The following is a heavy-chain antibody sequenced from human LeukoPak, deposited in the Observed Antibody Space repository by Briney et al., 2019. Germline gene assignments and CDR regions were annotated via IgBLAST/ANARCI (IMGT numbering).Heavy chain of an antibody. J-gene: IGHJ4*02. V-gene: IGHV3-11*01. CDR2: ISSSGSTI. CDR3: ARDERLLSFLK. Sequence: GGSLRLSCAASGFTFSDYYMSWIRQAPGKGLEWVSYISSSGSTIYYADSVKGRFTISRDNAKNSLYLQMNSLRAEDTAIYYCARDERLLSFLKWGQGTLVTVSS. CDR1: GFTFSDYY. D-gene: IGHD3-3*01.